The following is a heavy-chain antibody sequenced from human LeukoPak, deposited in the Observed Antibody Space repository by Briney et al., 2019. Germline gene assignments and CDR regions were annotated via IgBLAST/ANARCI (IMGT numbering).Heavy chain of an antibody. V-gene: IGHV4-34*01. CDR1: VGSFSGYY. Sequence: SETLSLTCAVYVGSFSGYYWSWIRQPPGKGLEWIGEINHRGGTYYNPSLKSRVTISVDTSKNQFSLKLSSVTAADTAVYYCARISTGTYYYDSSIAFDIWGQGTMVTVSS. J-gene: IGHJ3*02. CDR2: INHRGGT. D-gene: IGHD3-22*01. CDR3: ARISTGTYYYDSSIAFDI.